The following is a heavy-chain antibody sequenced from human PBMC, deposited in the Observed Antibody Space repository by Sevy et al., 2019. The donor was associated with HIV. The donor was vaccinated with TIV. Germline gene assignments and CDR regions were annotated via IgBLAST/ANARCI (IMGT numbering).Heavy chain of an antibody. D-gene: IGHD6-13*01. Sequence: GGSLRLSCAASGFTFRNYWMHWVRQAPGKGLVWVSRINGDGITTNYADAVKGRFTISRDYCKNTLILQMNSLRDEDTAIYYCARGEVAAGEAFDMWGQGTMVTVSS. V-gene: IGHV3-74*01. CDR2: INGDGITT. CDR3: ARGEVAAGEAFDM. J-gene: IGHJ3*02. CDR1: GFTFRNYW.